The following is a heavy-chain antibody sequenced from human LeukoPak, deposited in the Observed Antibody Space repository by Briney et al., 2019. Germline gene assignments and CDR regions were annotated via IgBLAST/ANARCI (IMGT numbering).Heavy chain of an antibody. V-gene: IGHV3-23*01. Sequence: GGSLRLSCAASGLTFSSSAMSWVRQAPGKGLEWVSAISGSGGRTYYADSVKGRFTISRDNSKNTLYLQMNSLRADDTALYYCAKGVRWELPFDYWGQGALVTVSS. CDR3: AKGVRWELPFDY. CDR2: ISGSGGRT. CDR1: GLTFSSSA. J-gene: IGHJ4*02. D-gene: IGHD1-26*01.